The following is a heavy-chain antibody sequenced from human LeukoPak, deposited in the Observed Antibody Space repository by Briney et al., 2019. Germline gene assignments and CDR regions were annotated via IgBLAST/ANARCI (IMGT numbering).Heavy chain of an antibody. Sequence: GASVKVSCKASGYTFTSQDINWVRQAPGQGLEWMGWINTNTGNPTYAQGFTGRFVFSLDTSVSTAYLQISSLKAEDTAVYYCARIPAPYYYDNSGYYGWGQGTLVTVSS. CDR2: INTNTGNP. CDR3: ARIPAPYYYDNSGYYG. J-gene: IGHJ4*02. D-gene: IGHD3-22*01. CDR1: GYTFTSQD. V-gene: IGHV7-4-1*02.